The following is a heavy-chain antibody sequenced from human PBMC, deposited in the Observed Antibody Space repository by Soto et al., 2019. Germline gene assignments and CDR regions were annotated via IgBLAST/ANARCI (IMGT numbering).Heavy chain of an antibody. CDR2: VSHDGRNT. J-gene: IGHJ4*02. CDR1: GFTFSDYA. CDR3: AKGGRQWLVTSDFNY. Sequence: VQLVESGGGVVQPGRSLRLSCAASGFTFSDYAMHWVRQAPGKGLEWVAVVSHDGRNTHYADSVKGRFTISRDSSKNTVSLELTSLRAEDTAVYSCAKGGRQWLVTSDFNYWGQGALVTVSS. V-gene: IGHV3-30*18. D-gene: IGHD6-19*01.